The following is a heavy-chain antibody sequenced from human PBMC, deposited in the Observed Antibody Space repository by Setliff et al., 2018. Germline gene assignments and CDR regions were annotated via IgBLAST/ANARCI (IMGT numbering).Heavy chain of an antibody. CDR1: GYTLTELS. CDR2: IDLEDGET. D-gene: IGHD5-18*01. V-gene: IGHV1-24*01. CDR3: ARAIDTGQIWSQYYFDY. Sequence: ASVKVSCKVSGYTLTELSRHWVRQALGKGLEWMGGIDLEDGETINAQKFQGRVTITTDEFTSTVYMELSSLRSEDTAVYYCARAIDTGQIWSQYYFDYWGQGTLVTVSS. J-gene: IGHJ4*02.